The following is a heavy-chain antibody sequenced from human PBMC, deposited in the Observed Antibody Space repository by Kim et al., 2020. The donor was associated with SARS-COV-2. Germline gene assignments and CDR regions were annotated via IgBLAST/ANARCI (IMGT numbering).Heavy chain of an antibody. J-gene: IGHJ3*02. Sequence: SETLSLTCTVSGGSISSSSYYWGWIRQPPGKGLEWIGSIYYSGSTYYNPSLKSRVTISVDTSKNQFSLKLSSVTAADTAVYYCASSGQLGRDIVVVPAAYYDAFDIWGQGTMVTVSS. V-gene: IGHV4-39*01. CDR2: IYYSGST. CDR3: ASSGQLGRDIVVVPAAYYDAFDI. D-gene: IGHD2-2*01. CDR1: GGSISSSSYY.